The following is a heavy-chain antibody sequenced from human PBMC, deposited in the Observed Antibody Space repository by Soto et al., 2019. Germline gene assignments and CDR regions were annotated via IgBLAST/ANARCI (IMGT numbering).Heavy chain of an antibody. CDR3: AKDMGGIAVAGAFDI. V-gene: IGHV3-9*01. Sequence: SLKISCAASGFTFDDYAMHWVRQAPGKGLEWVSGISWNSGSIGYADSVKGRFTISRDNAKNSLYLQMNSLRAEDTALYYCAKDMGGIAVAGAFDIWGQGTMVTVSS. J-gene: IGHJ3*02. D-gene: IGHD6-19*01. CDR2: ISWNSGSI. CDR1: GFTFDDYA.